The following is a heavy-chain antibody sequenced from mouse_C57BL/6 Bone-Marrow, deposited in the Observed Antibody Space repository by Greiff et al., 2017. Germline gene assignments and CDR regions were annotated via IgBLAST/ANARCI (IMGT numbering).Heavy chain of an antibody. CDR3: ASSLWLRRPSFDY. CDR2: IYPGDGDT. CDR1: GYAFSSSW. Sequence: VQLVESGPELVKPGASVKISCKASGYAFSSSWMNWVKQRPGKGLEWIGRIYPGDGDTNYNGKFKGKATLTADKASSTAYMQLSSLTSEDSAVYFCASSLWLRRPSFDYWGQGTTLTVSS. V-gene: IGHV1-82*01. J-gene: IGHJ2*01. D-gene: IGHD2-2*01.